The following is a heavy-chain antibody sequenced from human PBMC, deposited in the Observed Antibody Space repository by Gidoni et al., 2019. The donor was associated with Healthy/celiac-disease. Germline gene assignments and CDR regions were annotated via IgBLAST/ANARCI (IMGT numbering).Heavy chain of an antibody. CDR1: GSTLPSYD. Sequence: QVQLVQSGAEVQKPGASVKVSCKASGSTLPSYDINWVRQATGQGLEWMGWMNPNSGNTGYAQKFQGRVTMTRNTSISTAYMELSSLRSEDTAVYYCALGQYYDSSGYCGYWGQGTLVTVSS. D-gene: IGHD3-22*01. J-gene: IGHJ4*02. V-gene: IGHV1-8*01. CDR3: ALGQYYDSSGYCGY. CDR2: MNPNSGNT.